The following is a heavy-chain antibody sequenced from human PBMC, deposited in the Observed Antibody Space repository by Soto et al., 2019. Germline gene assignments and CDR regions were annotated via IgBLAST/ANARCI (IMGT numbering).Heavy chain of an antibody. D-gene: IGHD3-22*01. V-gene: IGHV1-2*04. J-gene: IGHJ6*02. CDR3: ARDHSSYGMDV. CDR2: TNPNSGGT. Sequence: ASVKVSCKASGYTFTGNYMHWVRQAPGQGLEWMGWTNPNSGGTNYAQKFQGWVTMTRDTSISTAYMELSRLRSDDTAVYYCARDHSSYGMDVWGQGTTVTVSS. CDR1: GYTFTGNY.